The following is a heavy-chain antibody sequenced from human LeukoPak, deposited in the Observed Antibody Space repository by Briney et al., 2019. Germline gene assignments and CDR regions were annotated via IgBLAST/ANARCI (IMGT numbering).Heavy chain of an antibody. D-gene: IGHD2-2*01. V-gene: IGHV3-48*01. J-gene: IGHJ4*02. Sequence: PGGSLRLSCAASGFTFSSYSMNWVRQAPGKGLEWVSYISSSSSTIYYADSVKGRFTISRDNAKSSLYLQMNSLRAEDTAVYYCARDREDIVVVPAAPDYWGQGTLVTVSS. CDR3: ARDREDIVVVPAAPDY. CDR1: GFTFSSYS. CDR2: ISSSSSTI.